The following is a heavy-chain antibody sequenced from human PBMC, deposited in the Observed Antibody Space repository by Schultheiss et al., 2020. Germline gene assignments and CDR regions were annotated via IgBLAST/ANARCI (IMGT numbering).Heavy chain of an antibody. CDR1: GYTFTGYY. CDR3: ARDHGGYDFHYYYYMDV. Sequence: ASVKVSCKASGYTFTGYYMHWVRQAPGQGLEWMGRINPNSGGTNYAQKFQGRVTMTRNTSISTAYMELSSLRSEDTAVYYCARDHGGYDFHYYYYMDVWGXGTTVTVSS. D-gene: IGHD5-12*01. V-gene: IGHV1-2*06. J-gene: IGHJ6*03. CDR2: INPNSGGT.